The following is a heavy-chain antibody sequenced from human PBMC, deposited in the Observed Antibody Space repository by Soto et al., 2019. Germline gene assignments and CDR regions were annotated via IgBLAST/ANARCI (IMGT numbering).Heavy chain of an antibody. J-gene: IGHJ4*02. D-gene: IGHD2-15*01. Sequence: ASVKLTSKASGYTFTSYYMHWLRQSPAQGLEWMGIINPSGGSTSYAQKFQGRVTISVDTSKNQFSLKLSSVTAADTAVYYCARHPLLYGCSGGSCAYYFDYWGQGTLVTVSS. V-gene: IGHV1-46*01. CDR2: INPSGGST. CDR1: GYTFTSYY. CDR3: ARHPLLYGCSGGSCAYYFDY.